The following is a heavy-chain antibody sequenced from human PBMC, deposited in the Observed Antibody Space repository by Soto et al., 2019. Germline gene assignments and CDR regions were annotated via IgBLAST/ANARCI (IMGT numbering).Heavy chain of an antibody. CDR1: GGSISSGGYY. CDR3: ARGKGGGDGYNFYDWFDP. Sequence: SETLSLTCTVSGGSISSGGYYWSWIRQHPGKGLEWIGYIYYSGSTYYNPSLKSRVTISVDTSKNQFSLKLSSVTAADTAVYYCARGKGGGDGYNFYDWFDPWGQGTLVTVS. CDR2: IYYSGST. J-gene: IGHJ5*02. V-gene: IGHV4-31*03. D-gene: IGHD5-12*01.